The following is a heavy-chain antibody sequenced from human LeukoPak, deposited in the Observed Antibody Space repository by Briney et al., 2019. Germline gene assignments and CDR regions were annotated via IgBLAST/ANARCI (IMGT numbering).Heavy chain of an antibody. J-gene: IGHJ4*02. CDR2: MKQDGSEK. D-gene: IGHD6-6*01. V-gene: IGHV3-7*01. CDR1: GFTFSSYW. Sequence: GGSLRLSCAASGFTFSSYWMSWVRQAPGKGLEWVANMKQDGSEKYYVDSVKGRFTISRDNAKNSLYLQMNSLRAEDTAVYYCARRIAARRGGYYFDYWGQGTLVTVSS. CDR3: ARRIAARRGGYYFDY.